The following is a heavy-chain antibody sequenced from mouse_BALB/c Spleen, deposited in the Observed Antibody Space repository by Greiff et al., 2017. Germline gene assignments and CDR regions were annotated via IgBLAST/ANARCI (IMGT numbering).Heavy chain of an antibody. V-gene: IGHV1-54*01. Sequence: QVQLKQSGAELVRPGTSVKVSCTASGYAFTNYLIEWVKQRPGQGLEWIGVINPGSGGTNYNEKFKGKATLTADKSSSTAYMQLSSLTSDDAAVDFCARRYDYDAMDYWGQGTSVTVSA. D-gene: IGHD2-10*02. CDR1: GYAFTNYL. CDR3: ARRYDYDAMDY. CDR2: INPGSGGT. J-gene: IGHJ4*01.